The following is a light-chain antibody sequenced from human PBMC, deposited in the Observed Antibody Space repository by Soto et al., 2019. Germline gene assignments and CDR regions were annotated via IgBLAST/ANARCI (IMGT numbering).Light chain of an antibody. V-gene: IGKV4-1*01. Sequence: DIVMTQSPDSLAVSLGERATINCKSSQSVLYSSNNKNYLAWYQQKPGQPPKVLIYWASTRESGVPDRFSGSGSGTDCTLTINSLQAADVAVYYCQQYYSTPLPFGGGTRLEI. J-gene: IGKJ4*01. CDR3: QQYYSTPLP. CDR1: QSVLYSSNNKNY. CDR2: WAS.